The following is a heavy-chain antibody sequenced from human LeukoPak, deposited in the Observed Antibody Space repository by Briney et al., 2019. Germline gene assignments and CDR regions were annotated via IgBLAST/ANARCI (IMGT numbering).Heavy chain of an antibody. D-gene: IGHD5-12*01. CDR2: INHSEST. Sequence: SETLSLTCTVSGYSISSGYYWGWIRQPPGKGLEWIGEINHSESTNYNPSLKSRVTISVDTSKNQFSLKLSSVTAADTAVYYCARGLVATIRGGYFDYWGQGTLVTVSS. J-gene: IGHJ4*02. CDR1: GYSISSGYY. V-gene: IGHV4-38-2*02. CDR3: ARGLVATIRGGYFDY.